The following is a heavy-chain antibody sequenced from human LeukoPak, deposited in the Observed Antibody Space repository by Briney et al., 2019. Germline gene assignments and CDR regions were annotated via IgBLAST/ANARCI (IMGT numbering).Heavy chain of an antibody. CDR3: ASGSPQTGAFDI. V-gene: IGHV4-59*01. CDR2: FYYSGST. J-gene: IGHJ3*02. D-gene: IGHD1-26*01. Sequence: SETLSLTCTVSGGSISSYYWSWIRQPPGKGLEWIGYFYYSGSTNYNPSLESRVTISVDTSKVQFSLKLSSVTAADTAVYYCASGSPQTGAFDIWGQGTMVTVSS. CDR1: GGSISSYY.